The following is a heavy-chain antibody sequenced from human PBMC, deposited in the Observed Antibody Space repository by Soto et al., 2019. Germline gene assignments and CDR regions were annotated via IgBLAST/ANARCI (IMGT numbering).Heavy chain of an antibody. D-gene: IGHD6-13*01. CDR2: INPSGGST. V-gene: IGHV1-46*01. Sequence: ASVKVSCKASGYTFTSYYMHWVRQAPGQGLEWMGIINPSGGSTSYAQKFQGRVTMTRDTSTSTVYMELSSLRSEDTAVYYCARDLRSHSSWYVFVGRGFDYWGQGTLVTVSS. J-gene: IGHJ4*02. CDR1: GYTFTSYY. CDR3: ARDLRSHSSWYVFVGRGFDY.